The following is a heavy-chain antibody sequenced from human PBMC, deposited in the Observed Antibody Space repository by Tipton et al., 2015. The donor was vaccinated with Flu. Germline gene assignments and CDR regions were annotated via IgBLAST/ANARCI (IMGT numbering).Heavy chain of an antibody. J-gene: IGHJ4*02. V-gene: IGHV4-39*07. CDR2: IYFSGTP. Sequence: TLSLTCTVSGASMKRSNHYWGWIRQPPGKGLEWIGSIYFSGTPYYSPSLESRVTISEDTSKNQFSLTVIAVTAADTAMYYCARDGPDIRRMLYWGQGALVTVSS. CDR1: GASMKRSNHY. D-gene: IGHD3-9*01. CDR3: ARDGPDIRRMLY.